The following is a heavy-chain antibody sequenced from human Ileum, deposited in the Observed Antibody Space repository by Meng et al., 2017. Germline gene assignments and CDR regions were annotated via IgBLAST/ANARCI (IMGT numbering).Heavy chain of an antibody. Sequence: GGSLRLSCAASGFTFSRYTMHWVRQAPGKGPEWVTAISYDGSNEYYADSVKGRFTISRDNSKNTLYLQMNSLTPEDTAVYYCGRGPSFGEHDYWGQGTLVTVSS. CDR3: GRGPSFGEHDY. V-gene: IGHV3-30*01. CDR2: ISYDGSNE. J-gene: IGHJ4*02. D-gene: IGHD3-10*01. CDR1: GFTFSRYT.